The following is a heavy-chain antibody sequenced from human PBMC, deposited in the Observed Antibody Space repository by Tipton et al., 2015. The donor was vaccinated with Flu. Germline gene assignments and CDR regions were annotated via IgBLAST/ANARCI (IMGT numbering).Heavy chain of an antibody. J-gene: IGHJ4*02. Sequence: LRLSCTVSGGSISSSSYYWGWIRQPPGKGLEWIGSIYYSGSTYYNPSLKSRVTISVDTSKNQFSLKLSSVTAADTAVYYCARVGGYKYPYYFDYWGQGTLVTVSS. CDR2: IYYSGST. CDR1: GGSISSSSYY. CDR3: ARVGGYKYPYYFDY. V-gene: IGHV4-39*07. D-gene: IGHD5-24*01.